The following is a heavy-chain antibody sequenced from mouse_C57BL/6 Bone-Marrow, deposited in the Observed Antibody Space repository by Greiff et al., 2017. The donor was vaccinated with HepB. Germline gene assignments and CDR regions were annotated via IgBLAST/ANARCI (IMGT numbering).Heavy chain of an antibody. D-gene: IGHD2-5*01. V-gene: IGHV8-8*01. CDR2: IWWDDDK. CDR1: GFSLSTFGMG. J-gene: IGHJ3*01. Sequence: QVTLKESGPGILQPSQTLSLTCSFSGFSLSTFGMGVGWIRQPSGKGLEWLAHIWWDDDKYYNPALKSRLTISKDTSKNQVFLKIANVDTADTATYYCARVSYYSNFAWFAYWGQGTLVTVSA. CDR3: ARVSYYSNFAWFAY.